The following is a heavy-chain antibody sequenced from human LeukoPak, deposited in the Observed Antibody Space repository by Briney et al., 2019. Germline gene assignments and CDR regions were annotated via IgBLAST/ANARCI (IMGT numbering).Heavy chain of an antibody. CDR2: IYTSGST. CDR1: GGSISSYY. J-gene: IGHJ4*02. V-gene: IGHV4-4*07. CDR3: AREPLLRYYFDY. Sequence: PSETLSRTCTVFGGSISSYYWSWIRQPAGKGLEWIGRIYTSGSTNYNPSLKSRVTMSVDTSKKQFSLKLSSVTAADTAVYYCAREPLLRYYFDYWGQGTLVTVSS.